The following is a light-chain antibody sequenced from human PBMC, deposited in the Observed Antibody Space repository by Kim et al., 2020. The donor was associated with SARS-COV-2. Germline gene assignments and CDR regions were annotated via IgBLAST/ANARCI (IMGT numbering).Light chain of an antibody. CDR1: KLGNKY. CDR2: QDN. V-gene: IGLV3-1*01. Sequence: VSPGQTASIACSGDKLGNKYACWYQQKPGQSPVLVIYQDNKRPSGIPERFSGSNSGNTATLTISGTQTMDEADYYCQAWDNSIGVFGGGTQLTVL. J-gene: IGLJ3*02. CDR3: QAWDNSIGV.